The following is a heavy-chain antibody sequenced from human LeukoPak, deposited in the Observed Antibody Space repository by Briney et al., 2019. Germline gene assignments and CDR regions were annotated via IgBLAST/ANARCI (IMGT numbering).Heavy chain of an antibody. D-gene: IGHD3-22*01. CDR2: FSGYGGRT. Sequence: GGSLRLSCAVSGFTFSSYAMSWVRQAPGEGREWVSDFSGYGGRTYYTDSVKGRFTLCRDNSKNTLYLQMNSVRAEDTAVYYCAKDLRVMYYYDSSGYPPRAYWGQGTLVTVSS. CDR3: AKDLRVMYYYDSSGYPPRAY. V-gene: IGHV3-23*01. J-gene: IGHJ4*02. CDR1: GFTFSSYA.